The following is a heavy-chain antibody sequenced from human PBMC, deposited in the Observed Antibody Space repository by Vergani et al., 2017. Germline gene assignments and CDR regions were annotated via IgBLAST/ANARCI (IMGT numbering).Heavy chain of an antibody. J-gene: IGHJ4*02. V-gene: IGHV1-69*18. CDR2: IIPIFGTA. Sequence: QVQLVQSGAEVKKPGSSVKVSCKASGGTFSSYAISWVRQAPGQGLEWMGRIIPIFGTANYAQKFQGRVTITADESTSTAYMELSSLRSDDTAVYYCARLFSPCEACMTTVTTVDYWGQGTLVTVSS. D-gene: IGHD4-17*01. CDR3: ARLFSPCEACMTTVTTVDY. CDR1: GGTFSSYA.